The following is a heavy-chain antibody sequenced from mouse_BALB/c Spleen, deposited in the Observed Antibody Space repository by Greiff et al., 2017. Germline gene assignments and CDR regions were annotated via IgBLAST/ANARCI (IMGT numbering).Heavy chain of an antibody. V-gene: IGHV1S81*02. CDR2: INPSNGRT. J-gene: IGHJ3*01. CDR1: GYTFTSYW. CDR3: ARAGGNYGFAY. D-gene: IGHD2-1*01. Sequence: QVQLQQSGAELVKPGASVKLSCKASGYTFTSYWMHWVKQRPGQGLEWIGEINPSNGRTNYNEKFKSKATLTVDKSSSTAYMQLSSLTSEDSAVYYCARAGGNYGFAYWGQGTLVTVSA.